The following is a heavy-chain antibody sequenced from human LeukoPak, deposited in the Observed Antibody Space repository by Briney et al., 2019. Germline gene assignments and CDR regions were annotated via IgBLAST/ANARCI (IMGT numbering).Heavy chain of an antibody. CDR2: IYYSGST. Sequence: SETLSLTCTVSGGSISSRRYYWGWIRQPPGKGLEWIGTIYYSGSTYYNPSLKSRVTISVDTSKNQFSLKLSSVTAADTAVYYCAESTRWLQDLDYWGQGILVTVSS. CDR3: AESTRWLQDLDY. CDR1: GGSISSRRYY. J-gene: IGHJ4*02. D-gene: IGHD5-24*01. V-gene: IGHV4-39*01.